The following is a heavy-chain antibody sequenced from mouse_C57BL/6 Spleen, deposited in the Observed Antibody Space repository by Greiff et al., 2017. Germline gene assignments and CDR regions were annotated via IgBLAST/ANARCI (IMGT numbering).Heavy chain of an antibody. Sequence: EVMLVESGGDLVKPGGSLKLSCAASGFTFSSYGMSWVRQTPDKRLEWVATISSGGSYTYYPDSVKGRFTISRDNAKNTLYLQMSSLKSEDTARYYCARHKSSGYGFAYWGQGTLVTVSA. CDR3: ARHKSSGYGFAY. CDR2: ISSGGSYT. V-gene: IGHV5-6*01. J-gene: IGHJ3*01. CDR1: GFTFSSYG. D-gene: IGHD3-2*02.